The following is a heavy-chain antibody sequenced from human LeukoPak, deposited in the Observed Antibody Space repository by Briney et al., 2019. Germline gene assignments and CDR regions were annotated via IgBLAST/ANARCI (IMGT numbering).Heavy chain of an antibody. D-gene: IGHD3-10*01. CDR2: INHSGST. V-gene: IGHV4-34*01. CDR1: GGSFSGYY. J-gene: IGHJ4*02. Sequence: SETLSLTCAVYGGSFSGYYWSWIRRPPGKGLEWIGEINHSGSTNYNPSLKSRVTISVDTSKNQFSLKLSSVTAADTAVYYCARRKALWFGELLYRNVLDYWGQGTLVTVSS. CDR3: ARRKALWFGELLYRNVLDY.